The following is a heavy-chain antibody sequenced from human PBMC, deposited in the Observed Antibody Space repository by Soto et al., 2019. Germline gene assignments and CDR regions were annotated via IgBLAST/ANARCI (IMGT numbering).Heavy chain of an antibody. V-gene: IGHV3-53*01. CDR1: GFTVSSNY. CDR3: AREKVEDSDYSVYFDY. J-gene: IGHJ4*02. Sequence: GGSLRLSCAASGFTVSSNYMSWVRQAPGKGLEWVSVIYSGGSTYYADSVKDRFTVSRDNSRNTLYLQMNSLRAEDTAVFYCAREKVEDSDYSVYFDYWGQGTLVTVSS. D-gene: IGHD3-22*01. CDR2: IYSGGST.